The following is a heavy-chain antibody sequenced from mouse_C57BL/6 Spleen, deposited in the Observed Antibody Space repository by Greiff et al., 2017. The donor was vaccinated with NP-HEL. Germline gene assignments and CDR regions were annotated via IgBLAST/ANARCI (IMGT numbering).Heavy chain of an antibody. J-gene: IGHJ1*03. CDR3: ARDGSSHWYFDV. CDR1: GYTFTDYY. CDR2: IYPGSGNT. Sequence: VKLQQSGAELVRPGASVKLSCKASGYTFTDYYINWVKQRPGQGLEWIARIYPGSGNTYYNEKFKGKATLTAEKSSSTAYMQLSSLTSEDSAVYFCARDGSSHWYFDVWGTGTTVTVSS. D-gene: IGHD1-1*01. V-gene: IGHV1-76*01.